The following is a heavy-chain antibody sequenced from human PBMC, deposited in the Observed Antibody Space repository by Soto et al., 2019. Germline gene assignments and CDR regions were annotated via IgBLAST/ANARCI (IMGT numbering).Heavy chain of an antibody. Sequence: QVQLQESGPGLVKPSGTLSLTCAVSSGSISSSNWWSWVRQPPGKRLEWIGEISYTRGTDYNPSLHSRVTISVDTYKNQCSLKLSSGPAADTAVYYCARERGLTVDTIATDAYYYYYYMDVWGKRTTVTASS. CDR1: SGSISSSNW. D-gene: IGHD5-12*01. CDR2: ISYTRGT. CDR3: ARERGLTVDTIATDAYYYYYYMDV. V-gene: IGHV4-4*02. J-gene: IGHJ6*03.